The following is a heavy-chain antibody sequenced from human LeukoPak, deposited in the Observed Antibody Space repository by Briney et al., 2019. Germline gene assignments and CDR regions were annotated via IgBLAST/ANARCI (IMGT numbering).Heavy chain of an antibody. CDR2: ISYDGNNK. J-gene: IGHJ4*02. Sequence: SGGSLRLSCAASGFSFSTYGMHWVRQAPGKGLEWVAVISYDGNNKYYADSVKGRFTISRDNSKNTLYLQMNSLRAEDTAVYYCPNREYHLPALYWGQGTLVTVSS. D-gene: IGHD2-2*01. V-gene: IGHV3-30*18. CDR3: PNREYHLPALY. CDR1: GFSFSTYG.